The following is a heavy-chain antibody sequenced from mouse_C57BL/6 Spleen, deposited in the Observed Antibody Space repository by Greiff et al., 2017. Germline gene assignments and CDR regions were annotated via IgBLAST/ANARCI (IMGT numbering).Heavy chain of an antibody. D-gene: IGHD4-1*01. V-gene: IGHV1-15*01. Sequence: QVQLQQSGAELVRPGASVTLSCKASGYTFTDYEMHWVKQTPVHGLEWIGAIDTETGGTAYNQKFKGQAILSSDKSSITAYMELRSLTSEDSAVYYCTKITGVFAYWGQGTLVTVSA. CDR3: TKITGVFAY. CDR2: IDTETGGT. J-gene: IGHJ3*01. CDR1: GYTFTDYE.